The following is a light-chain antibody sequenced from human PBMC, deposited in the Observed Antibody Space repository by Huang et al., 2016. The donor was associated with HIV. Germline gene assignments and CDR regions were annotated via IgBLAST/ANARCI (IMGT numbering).Light chain of an antibody. CDR2: GAS. CDR3: LQDYNYPRT. CDR1: QGIRSD. V-gene: IGKV1-6*01. Sequence: IQMTQSPSSLSASVGDRVIITCRASQGIRSDLGWYQQKPGKAPNLLIYGASNLQSGVPPRFNGSGSGTDFTLTISSLQPQDFATYYCLQDYNYPRTFGQGTKLEIK. J-gene: IGKJ2*01.